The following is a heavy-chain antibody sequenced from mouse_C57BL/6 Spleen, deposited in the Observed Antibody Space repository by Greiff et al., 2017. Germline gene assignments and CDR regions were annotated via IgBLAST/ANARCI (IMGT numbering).Heavy chain of an antibody. CDR2: IKPNNGGT. Sequence: EVQLQQSGPELVKPGASVKMSCKASGYTFTDYNMHWVKQSHGKSLAWIGYIKPNNGGTSYNQKFKGQATLTVNTSSSTAYMELRSLTTEDSAVYYSARTASYPLEGYAMDYWGQGTSVTVSS. CDR1: GYTFTDYN. D-gene: IGHD6-1*01. V-gene: IGHV1-22*01. CDR3: ARTASYPLEGYAMDY. J-gene: IGHJ4*01.